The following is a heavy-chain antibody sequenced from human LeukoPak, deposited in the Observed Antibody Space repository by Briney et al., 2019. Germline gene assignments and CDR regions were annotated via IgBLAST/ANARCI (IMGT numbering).Heavy chain of an antibody. CDR2: IYTGGST. V-gene: IGHV3-23*03. D-gene: IGHD1-14*01. CDR3: AKATGYLL. Sequence: PGGSLRLSCAASGFTFSSYWMSWVRQAPGKGLEWVSVIYTGGSTYYADSVKGRFTISRANSENTLYLQMNNLRAEDTAVYYCAKATGYLLWGQGTLVTVSS. CDR1: GFTFSSYW. J-gene: IGHJ4*02.